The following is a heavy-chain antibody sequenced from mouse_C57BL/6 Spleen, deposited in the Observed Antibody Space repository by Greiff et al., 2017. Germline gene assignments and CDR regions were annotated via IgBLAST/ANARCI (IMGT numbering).Heavy chain of an antibody. V-gene: IGHV1-63*01. Sequence: QVQLQQSGAELVRPGTSVKMSCKASGYTFTNYWIGWAKQRPGHGLEWIGDIYPGGGYTNYNEKFKGKATLTADKSSSTAYMQFSSLTSEDSAIYYCAVGGLRRDYYAMDYWGQGTSVTVSS. CDR2: IYPGGGYT. D-gene: IGHD2-2*01. CDR1: GYTFTNYW. CDR3: AVGGLRRDYYAMDY. J-gene: IGHJ4*01.